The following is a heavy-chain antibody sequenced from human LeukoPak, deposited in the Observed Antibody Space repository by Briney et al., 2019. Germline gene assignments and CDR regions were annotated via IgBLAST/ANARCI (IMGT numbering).Heavy chain of an antibody. CDR1: GGSISSSSYY. D-gene: IGHD6-19*01. V-gene: IGHV4-39*07. J-gene: IGHJ4*02. Sequence: SETLSLTCTVSGGSISSSSYYWGWIRQPPGKGLEWIGSIYYSGSTYYNSSLKSRVTISVDTSKNQFSLKLSSVTAADTAVYYCARTKAVAGGFINFDYWGQGTLVTVSS. CDR2: IYYSGST. CDR3: ARTKAVAGGFINFDY.